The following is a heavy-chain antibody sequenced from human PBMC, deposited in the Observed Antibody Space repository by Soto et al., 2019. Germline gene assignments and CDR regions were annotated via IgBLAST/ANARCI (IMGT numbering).Heavy chain of an antibody. D-gene: IGHD3-22*01. CDR3: ARAAYDSSGYLDS. V-gene: IGHV3-30-3*01. CDR1: GFTFSSYA. CDR2: ISYDGSNK. Sequence: QVQLVESGGGVVQPGRSLRLSCAASGFTFSSYAMHWVRQAPGKGLEWVAVISYDGSNKYYADSVKGRFTISRDNSKNVLYLQINSLRAEDTAVYYCARAAYDSSGYLDSWGQGTLVTVSS. J-gene: IGHJ4*02.